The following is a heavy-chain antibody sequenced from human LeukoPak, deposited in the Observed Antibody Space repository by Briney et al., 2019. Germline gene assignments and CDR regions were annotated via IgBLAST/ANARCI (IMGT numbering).Heavy chain of an antibody. CDR3: ARDPYSSGWYRDY. J-gene: IGHJ4*02. Sequence: GGSLRLSCAASGFTFSSYWMSWVRQAPGKGLEWVANIKQDGSEKYYVDSVKGRFTISRDNAKNSLYLQMNSLRAEDTAVYYCARDPYSSGWYRDYWGQGTLVTVSS. V-gene: IGHV3-7*01. CDR1: GFTFSSYW. D-gene: IGHD6-19*01. CDR2: IKQDGSEK.